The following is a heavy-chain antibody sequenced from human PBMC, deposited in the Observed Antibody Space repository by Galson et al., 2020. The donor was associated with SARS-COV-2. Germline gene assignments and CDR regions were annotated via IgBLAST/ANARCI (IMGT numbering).Heavy chain of an antibody. CDR3: ARVLYGSGDGVY. D-gene: IGHD3-10*01. CDR2: IYYSGST. V-gene: IGHV4-30-4*01. Sequence: SETLSLTCTVSGGTISSGDYYWSWLRPPPGKGLEWLGYIYYSGSTYYNPSLKSRVTISVDTSKNQFSLKLSSVTAADTAVYYCARVLYGSGDGVYWGQGTLVTVSS. J-gene: IGHJ4*02. CDR1: GGTISSGDYY.